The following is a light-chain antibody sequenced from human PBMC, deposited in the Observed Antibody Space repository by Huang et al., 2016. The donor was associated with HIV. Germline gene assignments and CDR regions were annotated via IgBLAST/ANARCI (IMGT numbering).Light chain of an antibody. Sequence: DIVMTQYPDSLAVSLGERATINCKSSQSVLYSSNNKHYLAWYQQKPGQHPKLLIYWAATRESGVPDRCIGGGSGTDFTLTISSLQAEDVAVYYCQQYYSTPPTFGQGTKVEIK. CDR3: QQYYSTPPT. CDR2: WAA. V-gene: IGKV4-1*01. J-gene: IGKJ1*01. CDR1: QSVLYSSNNKHY.